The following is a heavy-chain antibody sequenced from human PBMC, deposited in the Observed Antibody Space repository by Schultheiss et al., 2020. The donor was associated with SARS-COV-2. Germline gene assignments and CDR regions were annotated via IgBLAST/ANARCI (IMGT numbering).Heavy chain of an antibody. D-gene: IGHD2-2*02. Sequence: GGSLRLSCKGSGYSFTTYWIGWVRQMPGKGLEWMGVIYPGDSDTRYSPSFQGQVTISADRSISTAYLQWSSLKASDTAIYYCARIVVPAAISWFDPWGQGTLVTVSS. CDR3: ARIVVPAAISWFDP. CDR2: IYPGDSDT. CDR1: GYSFTTYW. V-gene: IGHV5-51*01. J-gene: IGHJ5*02.